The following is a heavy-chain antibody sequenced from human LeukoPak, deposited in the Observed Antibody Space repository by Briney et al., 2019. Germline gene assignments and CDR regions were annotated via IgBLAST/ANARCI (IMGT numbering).Heavy chain of an antibody. D-gene: IGHD4-17*01. CDR1: GYTFTDYY. V-gene: IGHV1-2*02. CDR2: INPNSGGT. J-gene: IGHJ4*02. Sequence: VSVKVSCKASGYTFTDYYFNWVRQAPGQGLEWMGWINPNSGGTHYAQSFQDRVTMTRDTSINTAYMEVSRLRSDDTAVYYCARTLTTATWDFWGQGTLVTVSS. CDR3: ARTLTTATWDF.